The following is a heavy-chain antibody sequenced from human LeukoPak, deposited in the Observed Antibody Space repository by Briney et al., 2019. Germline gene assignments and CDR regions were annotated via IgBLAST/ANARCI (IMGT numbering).Heavy chain of an antibody. CDR2: SGSGANT. J-gene: IGHJ4*02. V-gene: IGHV3-23*01. Sequence: GGSLRLSCAASGFIFSSYGMHWVRQAPGKGLEWVVSGSGANTYYADSVKGRFTISRDNSKNTVFPQMNSLRAEDTAVYCAKDRDPLSSSGWPWAYFDYWGQGIMVIVSS. CDR1: GFIFSSYG. CDR3: AKDRDPLSSSGWPWAYFDY. D-gene: IGHD6-19*01.